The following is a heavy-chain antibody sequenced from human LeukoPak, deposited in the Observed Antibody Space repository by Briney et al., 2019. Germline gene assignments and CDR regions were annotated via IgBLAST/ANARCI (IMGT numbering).Heavy chain of an antibody. CDR1: GGSISSYY. Sequence: SETLSLTCTVSGGSISSYYWSWIRQPAGKGLEWIGRIYTSGSTNYNPSLKSRVTMSVDTSKNQFSLKLSSVTAEDTAVYYCAREVPVVVPAAPDYWGQGTLVTVSS. D-gene: IGHD2-2*01. V-gene: IGHV4-4*07. CDR3: AREVPVVVPAAPDY. CDR2: IYTSGST. J-gene: IGHJ4*02.